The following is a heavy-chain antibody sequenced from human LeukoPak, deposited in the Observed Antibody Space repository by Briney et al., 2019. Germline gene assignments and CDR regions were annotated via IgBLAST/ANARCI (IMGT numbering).Heavy chain of an antibody. CDR3: ARDISAVAGTLGY. CDR1: GGTFSSYA. D-gene: IGHD6-19*01. CDR2: IIPIFGTA. Sequence: GASVKVSCKASGGTFSSYAISWVRQAPGQGLEWMGGIIPIFGTANYAQKFQGRVTITADESTSTAYMELSSLRSEDTAVYYCARDISAVAGTLGYWGQGTLVTVSS. V-gene: IGHV1-69*13. J-gene: IGHJ4*02.